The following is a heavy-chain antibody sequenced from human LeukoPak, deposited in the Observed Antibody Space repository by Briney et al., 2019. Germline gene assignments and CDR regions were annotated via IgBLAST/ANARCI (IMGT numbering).Heavy chain of an antibody. J-gene: IGHJ4*02. V-gene: IGHV3-7*04. CDR1: GGSISSSNW. D-gene: IGHD5-18*01. CDR3: ARVDTAMVSFDY. CDR2: IKQDGSGK. Sequence: PSGTLSLTCAVSGGSISSSNWWSWVRQPPGKGLEWVANIKQDGSGKYYVDSVKGRFTISRDNAKNSLYLQMNSLRAEDTAVYYCARVDTAMVSFDYWGQGTLVTVSS.